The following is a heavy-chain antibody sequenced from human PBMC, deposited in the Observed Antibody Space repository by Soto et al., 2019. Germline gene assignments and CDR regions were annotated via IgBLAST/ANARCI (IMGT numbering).Heavy chain of an antibody. CDR2: IIPIPDIT. J-gene: IGHJ3*01. Sequence: QVQLVQSGAEVKKPGSSVKVSCKAPGGTFSTYIISWVRQAPGQGLEWMGRIIPIPDITDNAQKFQGRVTFSADKSTGTAYMELSSLRSEDTGVYYCARDRITTRGDAFDLWGQGTMVTVSS. CDR3: ARDRITTRGDAFDL. D-gene: IGHD3-3*01. CDR1: GGTFSTYI. V-gene: IGHV1-69*08.